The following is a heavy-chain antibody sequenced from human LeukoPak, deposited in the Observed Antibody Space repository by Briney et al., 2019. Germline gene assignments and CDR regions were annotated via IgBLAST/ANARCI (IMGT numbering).Heavy chain of an antibody. CDR1: GGTFNSYA. V-gene: IGHV1-69*04. J-gene: IGHJ3*02. CDR3: ASPKGYYYDKANAFDI. D-gene: IGHD3-22*01. Sequence: ASVKVSCKASGGTFNSYAISRVRQAPGQGLEWMGRIIPIFGIANYAQKFQGRVTITADKSTSTAYMELSSLRSEDTAVYYCASPKGYYYDKANAFDIWGQGTMVTVSS. CDR2: IIPIFGIA.